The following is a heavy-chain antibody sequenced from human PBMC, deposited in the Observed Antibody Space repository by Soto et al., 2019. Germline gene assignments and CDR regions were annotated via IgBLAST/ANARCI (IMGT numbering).Heavy chain of an antibody. CDR2: ISAYNGNT. J-gene: IGHJ4*02. V-gene: IGHV1-18*01. D-gene: IGHD1-26*01. CDR1: GYSFTSYG. Sequence: ASVKVSCKASGYSFTSYGISWVRQAPGQGLEWMGWISAYNGNTNHAQKLQGRVTMTTDTSTSTAYMELRSLRSDDTAVYYCARDDAGFSGSHYIDYFNYWGQGALVTVSS. CDR3: ARDDAGFSGSHYIDYFNY.